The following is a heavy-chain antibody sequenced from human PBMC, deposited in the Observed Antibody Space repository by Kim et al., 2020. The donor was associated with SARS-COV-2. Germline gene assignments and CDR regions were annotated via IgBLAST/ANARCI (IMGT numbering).Heavy chain of an antibody. Sequence: SETLSLTCAVYGGSFSGYYWSWIRQPPGKGLEWIGEINHSGSTNYNPSLKSRVTISVDTSKNQFSLKLSSVTAADTAVYYCARDFTMVRGVIGIFDYWGQGTLVTVSS. D-gene: IGHD3-10*01. CDR3: ARDFTMVRGVIGIFDY. CDR2: INHSGST. J-gene: IGHJ4*02. V-gene: IGHV4-34*01. CDR1: GGSFSGYY.